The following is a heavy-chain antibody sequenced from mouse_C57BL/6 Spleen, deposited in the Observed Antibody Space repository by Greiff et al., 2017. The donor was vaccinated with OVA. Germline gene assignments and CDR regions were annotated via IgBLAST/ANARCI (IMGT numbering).Heavy chain of an antibody. CDR2: INPNNGGT. J-gene: IGHJ2*01. V-gene: IGHV1-26*01. Sequence: EVQLQQSGPELVKPGASVKISCKASGYTFTDYYMNWVKQSHGKSLEWIGDINPNNGGTSYNQKFKGKATLTVDQSSSTAYMELRSLTSEDSAVYYSARRVPFFFGYWGQGTTLTVSS. CDR1: GYTFTDYY. CDR3: ARRVPFFFGY.